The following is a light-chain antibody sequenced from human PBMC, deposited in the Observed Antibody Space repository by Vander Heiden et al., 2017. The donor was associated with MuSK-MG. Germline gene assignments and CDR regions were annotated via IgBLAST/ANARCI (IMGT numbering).Light chain of an antibody. CDR2: DVS. CDR1: QSVSSA. J-gene: IGKJ4*01. CDR3: QERSNWALT. Sequence: EIVLTQSPATLSLSPGERATLSCRASQSVSSALVWYQQKAGQAPRLLIYDVSNRATGIPARFSRSGSGTDFTLTMNSFEPEDFAVYYCQERSNWALTFGGGSNVE. V-gene: IGKV3-11*01.